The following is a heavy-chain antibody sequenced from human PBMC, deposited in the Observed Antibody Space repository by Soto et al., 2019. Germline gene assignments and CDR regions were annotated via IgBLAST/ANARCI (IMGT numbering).Heavy chain of an antibody. CDR1: GGSITSGRYY. CDR2: IAYGGTT. J-gene: IGHJ6*02. CDR3: ARHNGPLYVGYYYDMDV. D-gene: IGHD3-16*01. Sequence: SETLSLTCTVSGGSITSGRYYWGWVRQSPGKGLEWIGSIAYGGTTYYNPSLKSQITISRDTSKNQFSLKVSSVTAADTAMFYCARHNGPLYVGYYYDMDVWGQGTTVTVSS. V-gene: IGHV4-39*01.